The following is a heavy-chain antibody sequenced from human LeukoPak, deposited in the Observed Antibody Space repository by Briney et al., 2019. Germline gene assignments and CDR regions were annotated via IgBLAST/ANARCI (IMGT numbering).Heavy chain of an antibody. V-gene: IGHV3-30-3*01. D-gene: IGHD6-19*01. J-gene: IGHJ4*02. Sequence: PGGSLRLSCAASGFTFNSFAMHWVRQAPGKGLDWVAFISYDGNNEYYADSARGRFTVSRDNSKNTLYLQMNSLRVEDTAVYYCARDLIALAAPSYWGQGILVTVSP. CDR1: GFTFNSFA. CDR2: ISYDGNNE. CDR3: ARDLIALAAPSY.